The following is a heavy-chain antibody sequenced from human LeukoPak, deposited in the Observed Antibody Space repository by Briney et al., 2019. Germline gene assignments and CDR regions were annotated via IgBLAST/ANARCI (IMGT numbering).Heavy chain of an antibody. CDR2: IRYDGSNK. CDR3: RYYGSGSYYTLDY. D-gene: IGHD3-10*01. V-gene: IGHV3-30*02. CDR1: EFTFSSYG. J-gene: IGHJ4*02. Sequence: GGSLRLSCAASEFTFSSYGMHWVRQAPGKGLEWVAFIRYDGSNKYYADSVKGRFTISRDNSKNTLYLQMNSLRAEDTAVYYCRYYGSGSYYTLDYWGQGTLVTVSS.